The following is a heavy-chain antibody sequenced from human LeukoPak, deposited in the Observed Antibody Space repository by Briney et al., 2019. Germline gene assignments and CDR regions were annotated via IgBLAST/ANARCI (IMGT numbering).Heavy chain of an antibody. V-gene: IGHV3-13*01. Sequence: GESLRLSCAASGFTFSSYDMHWVRQATGKGLEWVSAIGTAGDTYYPGSVKGRFTISRDNARRSLFLQMDSLRAEDTAFYYCAKAKRNSDYLFDYWGQGTLVAVSS. CDR2: IGTAGDT. D-gene: IGHD5-12*01. J-gene: IGHJ4*02. CDR1: GFTFSSYD. CDR3: AKAKRNSDYLFDY.